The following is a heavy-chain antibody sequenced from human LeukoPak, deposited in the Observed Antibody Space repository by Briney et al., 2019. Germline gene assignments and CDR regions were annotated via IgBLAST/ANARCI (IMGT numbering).Heavy chain of an antibody. J-gene: IGHJ4*02. V-gene: IGHV3-23*01. CDR2: ISNSGGST. D-gene: IGHD4-23*01. CDR1: GFTCSSHT. Sequence: GGSLRLSCAASGFTCSSHTMIWVRQAPGKGLVGVSDISNSGGSTYYADSVKGRFTISRDNSKNTLYLQMNSLNAEDTAVYYCAKGRGRVSPDDHWGQGTLVTVSS. CDR3: AKGRGRVSPDDH.